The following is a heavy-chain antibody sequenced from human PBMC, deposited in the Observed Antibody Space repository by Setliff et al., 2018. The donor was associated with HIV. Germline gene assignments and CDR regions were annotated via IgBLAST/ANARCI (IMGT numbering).Heavy chain of an antibody. CDR3: ARDGGPYGDYGGGAFDI. CDR1: GYTFTGYY. J-gene: IGHJ3*02. Sequence: ASAKVSCKASGYTFTGYYMHWVRQAPGQGLEWMGWINPNSGGTNYAQKFQGRVTMTRDTSISTAYMELSRLRSDDTAVYYCARDGGPYGDYGGGAFDIWGQGTMVTVSS. D-gene: IGHD4-17*01. CDR2: INPNSGGT. V-gene: IGHV1-2*02.